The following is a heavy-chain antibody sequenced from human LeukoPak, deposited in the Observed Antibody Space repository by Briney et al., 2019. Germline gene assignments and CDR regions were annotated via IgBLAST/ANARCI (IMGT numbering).Heavy chain of an antibody. V-gene: IGHV3-21*01. CDR3: AKSSRYGTGWYGRIDY. J-gene: IGHJ4*02. CDR1: RFTFSNYA. D-gene: IGHD6-19*01. CDR2: ISSSSSYI. Sequence: GGSLRLSCAASRFTFSNYAMSWVRQAPGKGLEWVSSISSSSSYIYYADSVKGRFTISRDNAKNSLYLQMNSLRAEDTAVYYCAKSSRYGTGWYGRIDYWGQGTLVTVS.